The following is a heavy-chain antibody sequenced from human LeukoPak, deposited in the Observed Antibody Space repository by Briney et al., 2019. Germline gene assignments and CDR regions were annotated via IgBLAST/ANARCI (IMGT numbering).Heavy chain of an antibody. Sequence: GSLRLSCAASGFTFDDYGMSWVRQAPGKGLEWVSGINWNGGSTGYADSVKGRFTISRDNAKNSLYLQMNSLRAEDTALYYCARAVGYSYSYDAFDIWGQGTMVTVSS. J-gene: IGHJ3*02. V-gene: IGHV3-20*04. CDR2: INWNGGST. D-gene: IGHD5-18*01. CDR1: GFTFDDYG. CDR3: ARAVGYSYSYDAFDI.